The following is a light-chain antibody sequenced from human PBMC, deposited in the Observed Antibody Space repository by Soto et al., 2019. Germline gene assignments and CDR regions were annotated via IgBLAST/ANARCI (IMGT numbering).Light chain of an antibody. V-gene: IGKV3-20*01. J-gene: IGKJ2*01. Sequence: EIVLTQSPGTLSLSPGERATLSCRASQSVSSSYLAWYQQKPGQAPRLLIYGASSRATGIPDRFSGSGSGTDFTLTISRLEPEDCAVYYCQQYGSSPVTFGQGTKLEIK. CDR3: QQYGSSPVT. CDR1: QSVSSSY. CDR2: GAS.